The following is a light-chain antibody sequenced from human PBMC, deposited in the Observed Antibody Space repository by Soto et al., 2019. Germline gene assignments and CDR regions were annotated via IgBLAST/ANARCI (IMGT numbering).Light chain of an antibody. J-gene: IGKJ4*01. CDR3: QQYNNWPPLT. CDR1: QSISSY. V-gene: IGKV3-15*01. Sequence: EVVSTHSPDTLSLPPGARATLSCRASQSISSYLAWYQQKPGQAPRLLIYGASTRATGIPARFSGSGSGTEFTLTISSLQSEDFAVYYCQQYNNWPPLTFGGGTKVDIK. CDR2: GAS.